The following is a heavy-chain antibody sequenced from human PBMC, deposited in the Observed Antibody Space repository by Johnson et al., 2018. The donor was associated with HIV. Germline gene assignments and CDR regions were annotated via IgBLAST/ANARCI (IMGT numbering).Heavy chain of an antibody. CDR1: GFTFNNYW. D-gene: IGHD6-13*01. J-gene: IGHJ3*02. CDR3: AKGRYSSSWYLAGAFDI. Sequence: LESGGGLVQPGGSLRLSCAAFGFTFNNYWMTWVRQAPGKGLEWVSTISGSGGSTYYADSVKGQFTISRDNSKNTLYLQMNSLRAEDTAIYYCAKGRYSSSWYLAGAFDIWGQGTMVTVSS. CDR2: ISGSGGST. V-gene: IGHV3-23*01.